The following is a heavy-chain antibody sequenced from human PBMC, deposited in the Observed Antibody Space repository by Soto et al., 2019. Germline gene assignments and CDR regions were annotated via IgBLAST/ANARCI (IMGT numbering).Heavy chain of an antibody. J-gene: IGHJ5*02. CDR3: ARGGTVATIWTARWIIWFDP. V-gene: IGHV4-59*01. Sequence: SETLSLTCTVSGGSISSYYWSWIRQPPGKGLEWIGYIYYSGSTNYNPSLKSRVTISVDTSKNQFSLKLSSVTAADTAVYYCARGGTVATIWTARWIIWFDPWGQGTLVTVS. D-gene: IGHD5-12*01. CDR2: IYYSGST. CDR1: GGSISSYY.